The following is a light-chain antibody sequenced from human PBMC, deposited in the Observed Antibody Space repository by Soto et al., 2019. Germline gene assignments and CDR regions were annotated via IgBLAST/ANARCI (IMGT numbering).Light chain of an antibody. CDR1: QSVNTF. CDR3: QQRSNWPPIT. V-gene: IGKV3-11*01. J-gene: IGKJ5*01. CDR2: DAS. Sequence: IVLTQSPATPSLSPGQRATLPCKASQSVNTFLVWYQHRPGQAPRVLIYDASHRASGIPARFSGSGSGTDFTLTISSLEPEDAALYYCQQRSNWPPITFGQGTRLEIK.